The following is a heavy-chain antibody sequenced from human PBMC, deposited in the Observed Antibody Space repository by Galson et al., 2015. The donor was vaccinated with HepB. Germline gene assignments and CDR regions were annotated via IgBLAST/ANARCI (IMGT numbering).Heavy chain of an antibody. CDR1: GFTFKDYG. V-gene: IGHV3-20*04. Sequence: SLRLSCAPSGFTFKDYGMSWVRQAPGKGLEWVSDINWSGTWTSYADSVKGRFTISRDNAKNSLYLQMNSLRAEDTALYYCARHPYGDYLTGSFYFDSWGQGTLVTVSS. D-gene: IGHD4-17*01. CDR3: ARHPYGDYLTGSFYFDS. J-gene: IGHJ4*02. CDR2: INWSGTWT.